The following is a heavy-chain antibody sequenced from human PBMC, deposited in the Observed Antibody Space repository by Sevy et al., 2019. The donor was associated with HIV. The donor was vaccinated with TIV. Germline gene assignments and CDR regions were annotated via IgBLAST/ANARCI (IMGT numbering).Heavy chain of an antibody. J-gene: IGHJ4*02. CDR3: TRESRGMSATAPKGIDY. Sequence: GGSLRLSFAASGFTFDDYVMRWVRQAPGKGLEWVSGISWNSGSIGYADSVKGRFTISRDNAKSSLYLQMNSLRAEDTAFYYCTRESRGMSATAPKGIDYWGQGTLVTVSS. V-gene: IGHV3-9*01. D-gene: IGHD2-21*02. CDR1: GFTFDDYV. CDR2: ISWNSGSI.